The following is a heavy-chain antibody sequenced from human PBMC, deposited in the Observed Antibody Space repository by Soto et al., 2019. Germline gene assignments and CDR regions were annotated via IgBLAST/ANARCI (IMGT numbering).Heavy chain of an antibody. CDR3: IQSRCGGDCLQSYASHYYYGMDV. J-gene: IGHJ6*02. V-gene: IGHV2-5*02. CDR1: GFSLSTSGVG. CDR2: IYWDDDK. Sequence: QITLKESGPTLVKPTQTLTLTCTFSGFSLSTSGVGVGWIRQPPGKALEWLALIYWDDDKRYSPSLRSRLTISKDTCKNQVVLKMTNMDPVDTATYYCIQSRCGGDCLQSYASHYYYGMDVWGQGTTVTVSS. D-gene: IGHD2-21*02.